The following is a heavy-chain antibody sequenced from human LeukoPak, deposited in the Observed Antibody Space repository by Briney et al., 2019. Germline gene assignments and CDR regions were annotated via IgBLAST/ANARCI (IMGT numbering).Heavy chain of an antibody. CDR1: GYTFTSYY. CDR3: AKDGGGSCFPDY. J-gene: IGHJ4*02. Sequence: SCKASGYTFTSYYMHWVRQAPGKGLEWVAVISYDGSNKYYADSVKGRFTISRDNSKNTLYLQMNSLRAEDTAVYYCAKDGGGSCFPDYWGQGTLVTVSS. D-gene: IGHD2-15*01. V-gene: IGHV3-30*18. CDR2: ISYDGSNK.